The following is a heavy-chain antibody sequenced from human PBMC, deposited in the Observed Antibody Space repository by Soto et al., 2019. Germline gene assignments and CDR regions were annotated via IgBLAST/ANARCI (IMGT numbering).Heavy chain of an antibody. Sequence: GGSLRLSCAASGFTFSSYAMSWVRQAPGKGLEWVSAISGSGGSTYYADSVKGRFTISRDNSKNTLYLQMNSLRAEDTAVYYCAKGWDIVVVVAALTGDAFDIWGQGTMVTVSS. J-gene: IGHJ3*02. CDR3: AKGWDIVVVVAALTGDAFDI. V-gene: IGHV3-23*01. CDR2: ISGSGGST. D-gene: IGHD2-15*01. CDR1: GFTFSSYA.